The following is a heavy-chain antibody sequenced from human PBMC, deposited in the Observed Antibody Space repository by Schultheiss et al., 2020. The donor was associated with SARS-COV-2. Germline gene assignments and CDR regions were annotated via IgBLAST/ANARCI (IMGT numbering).Heavy chain of an antibody. V-gene: IGHV3-7*03. CDR2: IKQDGSEK. D-gene: IGHD3-22*01. Sequence: GESLKISCAASGFTFSSYWMSWVRQAPGKGLEWVANIKQDGSEKYYVDSVKGRFTISRDNAKNSLYLQMNSLRAEDTALYYCARGDYYDSSGYSYYYYGMDVWGQGTTVTVSS. CDR1: GFTFSSYW. J-gene: IGHJ6*02. CDR3: ARGDYYDSSGYSYYYYGMDV.